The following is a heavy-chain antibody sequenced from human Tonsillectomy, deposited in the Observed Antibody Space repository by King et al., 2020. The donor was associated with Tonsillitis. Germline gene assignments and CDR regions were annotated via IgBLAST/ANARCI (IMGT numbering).Heavy chain of an antibody. CDR1: GFNLSTYG. V-gene: IGHV3-33*05. CDR3: AGSGIAVAGRHSALTPLDY. Sequence: HVQLVESGGGVVQPGRSLRLSCAASGFNLSTYGMYWVRQAPGKGLEWVAVISNDGSYKYYADSVKGRFTISRDNSKNTLYLQMNSLRAEDTAVYYCAGSGIAVAGRHSALTPLDYWGQGTLVTVSS. D-gene: IGHD6-19*01. J-gene: IGHJ4*02. CDR2: ISNDGSYK.